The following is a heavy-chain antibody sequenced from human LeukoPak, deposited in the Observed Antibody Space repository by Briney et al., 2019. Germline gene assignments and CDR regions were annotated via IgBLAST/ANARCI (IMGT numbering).Heavy chain of an antibody. D-gene: IGHD3-10*01. J-gene: IGHJ5*02. V-gene: IGHV4-38-2*02. CDR2: IYHSEST. Sequence: SETLSLTCTVSGYSISSGYYWGWIRQPPGKGLEVIGSIYHSESTYYNPSLKSRFTISVGTANNQVSLKLSSVTAADTAVYYGARVGANWIDPWGQGTLVTVSS. CDR1: GYSISSGYY. CDR3: ARVGANWIDP.